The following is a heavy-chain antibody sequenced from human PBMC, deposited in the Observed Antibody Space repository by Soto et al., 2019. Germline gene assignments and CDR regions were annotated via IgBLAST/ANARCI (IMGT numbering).Heavy chain of an antibody. CDR3: TKPTTMITSYYFDS. D-gene: IGHD3-16*01. J-gene: IGHJ4*02. V-gene: IGHV3-30*18. CDR1: GFTFSSYG. CDR2: ISYHEVDK. Sequence: GGSLRLSCAAAGFTFSSYGMHWVRQAPGKGLEWVAIISYHEVDKFYADSVKGRFTISRDNSKNTLYLEMNSLRSEDTAVYYCTKPTTMITSYYFDSWGQGT.